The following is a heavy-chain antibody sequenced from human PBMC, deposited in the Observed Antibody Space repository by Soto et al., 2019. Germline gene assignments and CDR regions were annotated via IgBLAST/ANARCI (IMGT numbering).Heavy chain of an antibody. CDR1: GFTFSSYG. V-gene: IGHV3-30*18. CDR2: ISYDGSNK. D-gene: IGHD6-19*01. Sequence: GGSLRLSCAASGFTFSSYGMHWVRQAPGKGLEWVAVISYDGSNKYYADSVKGRFTISRDNSKNTLYLQMNSLRAEDTAVYYCAKDKGVAGTTTRYYYYYGMDVWGQGTTVTVS. CDR3: AKDKGVAGTTTRYYYYYGMDV. J-gene: IGHJ6*02.